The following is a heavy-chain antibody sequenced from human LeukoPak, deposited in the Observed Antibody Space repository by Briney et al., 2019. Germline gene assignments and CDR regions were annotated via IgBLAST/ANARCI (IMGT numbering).Heavy chain of an antibody. CDR1: GFAFSRYG. J-gene: IGHJ3*02. CDR2: IYSGGST. CDR3: ARELAVAGSTHAFDI. V-gene: IGHV3-53*01. D-gene: IGHD6-19*01. Sequence: GGSLRLSCAGSGFAFSRYGMTWVRQAPGKGLEWVSVIYSGGSTYYADSVRGRFTISRDNSKNTLYLQMNSLRAEDTAVYYCARELAVAGSTHAFDIWGQGTMVTVSS.